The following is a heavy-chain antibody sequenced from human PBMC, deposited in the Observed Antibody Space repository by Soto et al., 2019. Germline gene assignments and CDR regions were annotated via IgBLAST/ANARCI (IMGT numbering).Heavy chain of an antibody. CDR3: ASGYCSGGRCYYYGLDV. CDR2: TYYRSKWNN. Sequence: QSQTLSLTCAISGDSVSSNSAAWNWIRQSPSRGLEWLGRTYYRSKWNNDYAVSVKSRITINPDTSKNQFSLQMNEVTPEDTAGYDCASGYCSGGRCYYYGLDVWGQGTTVTVSS. CDR1: GDSVSSNSAA. J-gene: IGHJ6*02. V-gene: IGHV6-1*01. D-gene: IGHD2-15*01.